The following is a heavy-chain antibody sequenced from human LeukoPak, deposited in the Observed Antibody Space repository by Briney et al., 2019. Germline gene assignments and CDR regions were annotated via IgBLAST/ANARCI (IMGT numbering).Heavy chain of an antibody. D-gene: IGHD6-13*01. CDR2: IRYDGSNK. V-gene: IGHV3-30*02. CDR3: ARAKGYSSSWSPGDV. CDR1: GFTFSSYG. J-gene: IGHJ6*04. Sequence: GSLRLSCAASGFTFSSYGMHWVRQAPGKGLEWVAFIRYDGSNKYYADSVKGRFTISRDNSKNTLYLQMNSLRAEDTAVYYCARAKGYSSSWSPGDVWGKGTTVTVSS.